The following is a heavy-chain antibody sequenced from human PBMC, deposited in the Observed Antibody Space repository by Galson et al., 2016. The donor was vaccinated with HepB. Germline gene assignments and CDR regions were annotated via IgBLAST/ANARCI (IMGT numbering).Heavy chain of an antibody. D-gene: IGHD6-19*01. J-gene: IGHJ4*02. CDR3: ARADEAVAGPIDY. CDR2: IWFDGSNK. Sequence: SLRLSCAASGFAFRSHAMHWVRQAPGKGLEWVAVIWFDGSNKYYGDSVKGRFTISRDNSKKTLYLQMNSLRVDDTAVYYCARADEAVAGPIDYWGPGTLVTVSS. V-gene: IGHV3-33*01. CDR1: GFAFRSHA.